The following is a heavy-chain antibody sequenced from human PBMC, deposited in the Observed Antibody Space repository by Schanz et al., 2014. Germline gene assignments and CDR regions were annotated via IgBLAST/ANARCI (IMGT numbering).Heavy chain of an antibody. CDR3: ARKSLVSAHYDS. CDR1: GFVFGDYY. J-gene: IGHJ4*02. D-gene: IGHD2-21*01. V-gene: IGHV3-64*07. CDR2: ISHDGYST. Sequence: EVELVESGGGLVKPGGSLRLSCAASGFVFGDYYMTWIRQAPGKGLEYVSAISHDGYSTYYADSVKGRFTISRDISKNTLYLQMGSLRAEDVAVYYCARKSLVSAHYDSWGQGTLVTVSS.